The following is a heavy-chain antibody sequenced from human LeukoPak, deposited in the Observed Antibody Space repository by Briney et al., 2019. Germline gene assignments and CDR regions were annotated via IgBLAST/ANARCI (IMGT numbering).Heavy chain of an antibody. Sequence: ASVKVSCKASGYTFTGYYMHWVRQAPGQGLEGMGWINPNSGGTNYAQKFQGRVTMTRDTSISTAYMELSRLRSDDTAVYYCASVLGSSGWYRIDYWGQGTLVTVSS. J-gene: IGHJ4*02. V-gene: IGHV1-2*02. CDR3: ASVLGSSGWYRIDY. CDR1: GYTFTGYY. D-gene: IGHD6-19*01. CDR2: INPNSGGT.